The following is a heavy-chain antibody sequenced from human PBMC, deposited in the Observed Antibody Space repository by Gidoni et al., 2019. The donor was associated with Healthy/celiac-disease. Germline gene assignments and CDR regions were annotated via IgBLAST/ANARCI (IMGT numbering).Heavy chain of an antibody. CDR2: ISSSSSTI. J-gene: IGHJ4*02. CDR1: GCPFSRDS. Sequence: EGQLVESGGGLVQPGGSLRLLCPAYGCPFSRDSMNWVRQAPGKGLEWVSYISSSSSTIYYADSGKGRFTISRDNAKNSLYLKMNSLRDEDTAVYYCARASSIAARDLDYWGQGTLVTVSS. V-gene: IGHV3-48*02. D-gene: IGHD6-6*01. CDR3: ARASSIAARDLDY.